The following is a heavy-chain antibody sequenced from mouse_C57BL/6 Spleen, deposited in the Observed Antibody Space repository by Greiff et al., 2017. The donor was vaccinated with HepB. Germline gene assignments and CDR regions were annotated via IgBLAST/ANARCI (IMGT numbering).Heavy chain of an antibody. Sequence: VHVKQSGAELVRPGASVKLSCTASGFNIKDDYMHWVKQRPEQGLEWIGWIDPENGDTEYASKFQGKATITADTSSNTAYLQLSSLTSEDTAVYYCTPADGYYVLWGQGTTLTVSS. J-gene: IGHJ2*01. V-gene: IGHV14-4*01. CDR1: GFNIKDDY. CDR3: TPADGYYVL. CDR2: IDPENGDT. D-gene: IGHD2-3*01.